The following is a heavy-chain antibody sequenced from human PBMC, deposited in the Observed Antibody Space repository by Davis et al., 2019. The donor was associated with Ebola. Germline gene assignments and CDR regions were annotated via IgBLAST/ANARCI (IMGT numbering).Heavy chain of an antibody. D-gene: IGHD4-17*01. CDR1: GFTFSGSA. CDR3: TGDGDYEDY. V-gene: IGHV3-73*01. Sequence: GGSLRLSCAASGFTFSGSAMHWVRQASGKGLEWVGRIRSKANSYSTAYAASVKGRFTISRDDSKNTAYLQMNSLKTEDTAVYYCTGDGDYEDYWGQGTLVTVSS. CDR2: IRSKANSYST. J-gene: IGHJ4*02.